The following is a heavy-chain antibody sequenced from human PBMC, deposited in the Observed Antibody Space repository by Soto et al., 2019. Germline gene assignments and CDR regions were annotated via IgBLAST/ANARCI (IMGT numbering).Heavy chain of an antibody. J-gene: IGHJ4*02. CDR2: IYYSGST. Sequence: PSETLSLTCTVSGGSISIGGYYWSWIRHHPGKGLEWIGYIYYSGSTYYNPSLKSRVTISVDTSKNQFSLKLSSVTAADTAVYYCARHGWVSEMATRNDNSRLGPFDYWGQGTLVTVSS. CDR3: ARHGWVSEMATRNDNSRLGPFDY. D-gene: IGHD5-12*01. CDR1: GGSISIGGYY. V-gene: IGHV4-31*03.